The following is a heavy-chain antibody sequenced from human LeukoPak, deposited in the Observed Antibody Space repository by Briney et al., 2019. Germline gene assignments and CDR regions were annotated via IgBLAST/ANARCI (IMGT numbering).Heavy chain of an antibody. CDR1: GVTFSSYE. V-gene: IGHV3-48*03. Sequence: AGTLRLSCAAYGVTFSSYERNWIRQAPGKGLEWVSHITHSGGSIYYADSVRGRFTISRDNAKNSLYLQMNSLKAEDTAVYYCARSFDIWGQGTMVTVSS. CDR3: ARSFDI. CDR2: ITHSGGSI. J-gene: IGHJ3*02.